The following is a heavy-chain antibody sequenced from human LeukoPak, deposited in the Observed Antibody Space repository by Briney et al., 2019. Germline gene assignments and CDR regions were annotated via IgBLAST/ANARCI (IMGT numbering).Heavy chain of an antibody. CDR3: ASGGDYYESSGYHYYFDY. CDR1: GFTFSNYG. V-gene: IGHV3-33*01. D-gene: IGHD3-22*01. Sequence: QPGRSLRLSCAASGFTFSNYGMHWVRQAPGKGLEWVALIWYDGSNKYYADSVKGRLTISRDNSKNTLYLQMNSLRAEDTAVYYCASGGDYYESSGYHYYFDYWGQGTLVTVSS. J-gene: IGHJ4*02. CDR2: IWYDGSNK.